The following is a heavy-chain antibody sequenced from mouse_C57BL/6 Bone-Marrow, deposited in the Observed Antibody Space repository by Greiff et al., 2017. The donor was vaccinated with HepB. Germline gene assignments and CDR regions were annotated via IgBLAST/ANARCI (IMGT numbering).Heavy chain of an antibody. CDR2: IYPRDGST. J-gene: IGHJ1*03. CDR1: GYTFTSYD. CDR3: ARCDGYYWWYFDV. Sequence: VQLQQSGPELVKPGASVKLSCKASGYTFTSYDINWVKQRPGQGLEWIGWIYPRDGSTKYNEKFKGKATLPVDTSSSTAYMELHSLTSEDSAVYFCARCDGYYWWYFDVWGTGTTVTVSS. D-gene: IGHD2-3*01. V-gene: IGHV1-85*01.